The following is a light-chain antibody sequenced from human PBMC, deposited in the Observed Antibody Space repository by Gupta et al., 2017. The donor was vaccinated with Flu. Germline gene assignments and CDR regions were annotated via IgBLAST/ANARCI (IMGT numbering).Light chain of an antibody. Sequence: ETVMTQSPVTLSVSPGERATLFCRASQSVSNDLAWYQQKPGQAPRLLIYGASTRATGIPDRFSGSGSGTEFTLSISSRQSEDFATYYCQEDNNWPQITFGQGTRLDIK. CDR1: QSVSND. V-gene: IGKV3-15*01. CDR2: GAS. CDR3: QEDNNWPQIT. J-gene: IGKJ5*01.